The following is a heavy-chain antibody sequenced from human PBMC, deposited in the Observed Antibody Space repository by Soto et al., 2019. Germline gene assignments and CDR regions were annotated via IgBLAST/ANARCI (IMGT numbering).Heavy chain of an antibody. Sequence: GGSLRLSCAASGFTFSNAWMSWVRKAPGKGLEWVGRIKSKTDGGTTDYAAPVKGRFTISRDDSKNTLYLQMNSLKTEDTAVYYCTTRIAARPIPYYYYYGMDVWGQGTTVTVSS. CDR2: IKSKTDGGTT. D-gene: IGHD6-6*01. CDR3: TTRIAARPIPYYYYYGMDV. V-gene: IGHV3-15*01. CDR1: GFTFSNAW. J-gene: IGHJ6*02.